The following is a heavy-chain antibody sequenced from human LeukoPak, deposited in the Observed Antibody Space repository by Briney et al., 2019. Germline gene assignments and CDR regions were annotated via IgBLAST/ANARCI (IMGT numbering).Heavy chain of an antibody. V-gene: IGHV3-74*01. CDR1: GFTFSSYW. Sequence: PGGSLRLSCAASGFTFSSYWMHWVRQAPGKGLVWVSRINSAGSSTSYADSVKGRFTISRDNAKNTLYLQMNSLRAEDTAVYYCARDYFDGSGYHYYWGQGTLVTVSS. J-gene: IGHJ4*02. D-gene: IGHD3-22*01. CDR3: ARDYFDGSGYHYY. CDR2: INSAGSST.